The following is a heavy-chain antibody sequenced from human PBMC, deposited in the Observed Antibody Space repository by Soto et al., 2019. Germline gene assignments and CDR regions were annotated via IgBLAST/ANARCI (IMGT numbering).Heavy chain of an antibody. V-gene: IGHV1-18*01. Sequence: VASVKVSCKASGYTFTSSGISWVRQAPGQGLEWMGWISVHNGNTNYAQNFQGRVSMTTDTSTSTVYMELRNLRSDDTAVYYCARGVVVPAATGKTCFDPWGQGTLVTVSS. CDR1: GYTFTSSG. CDR3: ARGVVVPAATGKTCFDP. J-gene: IGHJ5*02. CDR2: ISVHNGNT. D-gene: IGHD2-2*01.